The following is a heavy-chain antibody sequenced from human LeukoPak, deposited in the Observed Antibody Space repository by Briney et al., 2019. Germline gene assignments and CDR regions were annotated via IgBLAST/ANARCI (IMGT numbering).Heavy chain of an antibody. V-gene: IGHV1-69*04. Sequence: SVKVSCKASGGTFSSYAISWVRQTPGQGLEWMGRIIPILGIVNYAQKFQGRVTITADKSTSTAYMELSSLRSEDTAVYYCAREPLTEDLYDSSASYGYWGQGTLVTVSS. CDR3: AREPLTEDLYDSSASYGY. CDR2: IIPILGIV. D-gene: IGHD3-22*01. J-gene: IGHJ4*02. CDR1: GGTFSSYA.